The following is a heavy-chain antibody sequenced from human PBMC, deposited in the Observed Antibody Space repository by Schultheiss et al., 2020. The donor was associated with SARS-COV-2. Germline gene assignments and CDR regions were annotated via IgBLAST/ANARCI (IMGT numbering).Heavy chain of an antibody. CDR1: GYTFTSYA. J-gene: IGHJ6*02. V-gene: IGHV1-3*04. CDR3: ASPQGYCSGGSCYSDRSEYYYYYGMDV. Sequence: ASVKVSCKASGYTFTSYAMHWVRQAPGQRLEWMGWINTGNANTKYSQKFQGRVTITRDTSASTAYMELSSLRSEDTAVYYCASPQGYCSGGSCYSDRSEYYYYYGMDVWGQGTTVTVSS. D-gene: IGHD2-15*01. CDR2: INTGNANT.